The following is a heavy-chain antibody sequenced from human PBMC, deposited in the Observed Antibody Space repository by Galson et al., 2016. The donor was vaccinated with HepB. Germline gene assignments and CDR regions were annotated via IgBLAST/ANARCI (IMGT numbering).Heavy chain of an antibody. V-gene: IGHV1-69*10. Sequence: SVKVSCKASGGTFSSYAISWVRQAPGQGLEWMGGIIPILGIANYAQKFQGRVTITADKSTSTAYMELSSLRSEDTAVYYCARFRGIVVVNYYYGMDVWGQGITVTVSS. J-gene: IGHJ6*02. CDR1: GGTFSSYA. CDR3: ARFRGIVVVNYYYGMDV. D-gene: IGHD3-22*01. CDR2: IIPILGIA.